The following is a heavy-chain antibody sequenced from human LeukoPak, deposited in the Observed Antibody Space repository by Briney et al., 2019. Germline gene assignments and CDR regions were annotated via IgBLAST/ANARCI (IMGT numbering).Heavy chain of an antibody. J-gene: IGHJ6*02. CDR3: ARDQGVGTPGGYYGMDV. D-gene: IGHD1-1*01. V-gene: IGHV1-18*01. Sequence: ASVKVSCKASGYTFTSYGISWVRQAPGQGLEWMGWISAYNGNTNYAQKLQGRVTMTTETSTSTAYTEPRSLRSDDTAVYYCARDQGVGTPGGYYGMDVWGQGTTVTVSS. CDR2: ISAYNGNT. CDR1: GYTFTSYG.